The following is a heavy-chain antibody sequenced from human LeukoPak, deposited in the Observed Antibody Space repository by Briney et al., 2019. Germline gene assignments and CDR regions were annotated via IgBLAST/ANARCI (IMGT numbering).Heavy chain of an antibody. D-gene: IGHD4-17*01. CDR1: GFTFSNYA. J-gene: IGHJ4*02. CDR2: INPDGSDK. CDR3: TRGSYGDYEY. V-gene: IGHV3-7*01. Sequence: GGSLRLSCAASGFTFSNYAMDWVRQTPGKGLEWVASINPDGSDKYCVDSVKGRFTISRDNAKNSLYLQMNSLRAEDTAVYYCTRGSYGDYEYWGQGTLVTVSS.